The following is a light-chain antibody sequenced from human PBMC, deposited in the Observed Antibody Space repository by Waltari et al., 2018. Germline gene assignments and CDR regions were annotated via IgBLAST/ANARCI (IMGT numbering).Light chain of an antibody. V-gene: IGKV3-20*01. Sequence: EIVLQQTPGTLSLSAGEGATLSSRASQSVSSIYLAWYQQKPGRAPRLLIYGASNRATGIPDRFSGSGSGTDFSLTISSLEPEDFAVYYCQQYGTSPPMYTFGQGTNLEIK. CDR3: QQYGTSPPMYT. J-gene: IGKJ2*01. CDR1: QSVSSIY. CDR2: GAS.